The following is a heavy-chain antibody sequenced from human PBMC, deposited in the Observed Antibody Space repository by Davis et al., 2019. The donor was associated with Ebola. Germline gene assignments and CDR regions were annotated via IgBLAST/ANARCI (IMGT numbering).Heavy chain of an antibody. Sequence: GGSLRLSCAASGFTFSSYAMSWVRQAPGKGLEWVSAISGSGGSTYYADSVKGRFTISRDNSKNTLYLQMNSLRAEDTAVYYCARDHRPYYDILTGDIDYWGQGTLVTVSS. V-gene: IGHV3-23*01. CDR3: ARDHRPYYDILTGDIDY. D-gene: IGHD3-9*01. CDR2: ISGSGGST. CDR1: GFTFSSYA. J-gene: IGHJ4*02.